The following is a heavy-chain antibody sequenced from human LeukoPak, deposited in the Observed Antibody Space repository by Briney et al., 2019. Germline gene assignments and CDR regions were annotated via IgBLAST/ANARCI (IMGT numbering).Heavy chain of an antibody. CDR1: GASISSSIHY. CDR2: IYYSGST. Sequence: SETLSLTCTVSGASISSSIHYWGWIRQPPGKGLEWIGSIYYSGSTYYNPSLKSRVTISVDTSKNQFSLKLSSVTAADTAVYYCARQERYCSNGVCLKHFDYWGQGTLVTVSS. D-gene: IGHD2-8*01. V-gene: IGHV4-39*01. CDR3: ARQERYCSNGVCLKHFDY. J-gene: IGHJ4*02.